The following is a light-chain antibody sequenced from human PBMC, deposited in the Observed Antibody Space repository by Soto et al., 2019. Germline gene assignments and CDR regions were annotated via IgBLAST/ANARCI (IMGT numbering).Light chain of an antibody. CDR2: GAS. V-gene: IGKV3-15*01. CDR3: LQDYNYPRT. Sequence: ETVMTQSPATLPVSPGERATLSFRASQSVRSNLAWYQQKPGQAPRLLIYGASTRATGVPARFSGSGSGTEFTLTINSLQSEDFATYFCLQDYNYPRTFGHGTKVDIK. CDR1: QSVRSN. J-gene: IGKJ1*01.